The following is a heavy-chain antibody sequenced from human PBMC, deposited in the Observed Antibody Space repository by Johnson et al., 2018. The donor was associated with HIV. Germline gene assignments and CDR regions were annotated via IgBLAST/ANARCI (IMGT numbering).Heavy chain of an antibody. Sequence: YGLSGVRQAPGNGLEWVADLNWSAGSTGYADCVTGRFTISRDNAKNSLFLQMNSLRAEDMAVYYCAGARTPRVGVLRFDAFDIWGQGTMVTVSS. V-gene: IGHV3-20*03. CDR2: LNWSAGST. CDR3: AGARTPRVGVLRFDAFDI. CDR1: YG. D-gene: IGHD3-22*01. J-gene: IGHJ3*02.